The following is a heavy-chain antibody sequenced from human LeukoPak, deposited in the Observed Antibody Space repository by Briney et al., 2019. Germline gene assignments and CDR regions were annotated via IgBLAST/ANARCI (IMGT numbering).Heavy chain of an antibody. CDR3: ASDDDYGDYGGAFDI. D-gene: IGHD4-17*01. J-gene: IGHJ3*02. CDR2: INPNSGGT. Sequence: GASVTVSFKSSVYTFTYYYMHWVRQAPGQGREGRGWINPNSGGTNYAQKFHGRVTMTRDTSISTAYMELSRLRSDDTAVYYCASDDDYGDYGGAFDIWGQGTMVTVSS. CDR1: VYTFTYYY. V-gene: IGHV1-2*02.